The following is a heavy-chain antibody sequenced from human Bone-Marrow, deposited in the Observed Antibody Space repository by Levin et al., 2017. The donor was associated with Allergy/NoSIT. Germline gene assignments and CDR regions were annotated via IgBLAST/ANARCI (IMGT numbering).Heavy chain of an antibody. V-gene: IGHV3-15*01. J-gene: IGHJ4*02. D-gene: IGHD3-10*01. CDR2: IKSTSDGGTT. CDR3: TTLGSSRKFDY. Sequence: GGSLRLSCAASGFTFSDAWMNWVRQAPGKGLEWIGRIKSTSDGGTTDYAAPVKGRFTISRDDSESTVYLLMNSLKIEDTAIYYCTTLGSSRKFDYWGQGALVTVSS. CDR1: GFTFSDAW.